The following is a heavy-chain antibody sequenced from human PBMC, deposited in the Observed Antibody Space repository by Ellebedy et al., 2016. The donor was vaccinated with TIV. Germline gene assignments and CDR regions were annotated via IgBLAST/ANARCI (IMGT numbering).Heavy chain of an antibody. D-gene: IGHD2-8*02. CDR3: ARSPGLGTGH. CDR2: INPNSGGT. CDR1: GYTFTSFG. J-gene: IGHJ4*02. V-gene: IGHV1-2*02. Sequence: AASVKVSCKASGYTFTSFGIIWARQAPGQGLEWMGWINPNSGGTKYAQKFQGRVTMTRDTSITTVYMELSRLRSDDTAMFYCARSPGLGTGHWGQGTLVTVSS.